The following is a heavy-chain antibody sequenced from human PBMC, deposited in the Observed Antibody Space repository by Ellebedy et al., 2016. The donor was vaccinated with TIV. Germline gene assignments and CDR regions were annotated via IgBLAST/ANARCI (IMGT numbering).Heavy chain of an antibody. CDR2: IKEDGSEK. Sequence: GESLKISCAASGFTFSNYWMNWVRQTPGKGLEWVANIKEDGSEKSHVNSVKGRFTISRDNAKKSLYLQMNSLRAEDTAIYYCARERYGSSSTLDLWGQGTLVTVSS. CDR3: ARERYGSSSTLDL. V-gene: IGHV3-7*01. J-gene: IGHJ5*02. D-gene: IGHD2-2*01. CDR1: GFTFSNYW.